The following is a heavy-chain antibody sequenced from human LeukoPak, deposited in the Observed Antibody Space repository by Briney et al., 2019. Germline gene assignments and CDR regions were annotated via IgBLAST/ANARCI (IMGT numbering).Heavy chain of an antibody. D-gene: IGHD2-2*01. Sequence: GGSLRLSCAASGFTFSSYSMNWVHQAPGKGLEWVSSISSSSSYIYYADSVRGRFTISRDNAKNSLYPQMNSLRAEDTAVYYCARHREYQLLYLDYWGQGTLVTVSS. J-gene: IGHJ4*02. CDR2: ISSSSSYI. CDR3: ARHREYQLLYLDY. CDR1: GFTFSSYS. V-gene: IGHV3-21*01.